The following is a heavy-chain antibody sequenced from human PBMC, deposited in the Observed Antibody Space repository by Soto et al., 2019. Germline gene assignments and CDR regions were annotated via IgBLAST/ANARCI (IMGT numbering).Heavy chain of an antibody. CDR3: ARAPQGSDAFDI. CDR1: GGSISSGDW. V-gene: IGHV4-4*02. Sequence: QVQLRESGPGLVKPSGTLSLTCTVSGGSISSGDWWSWVRQPPGKGLEWIGEIFHSGSTNYNPSLKCRVTMSVDKSKNQFSLKLSSVTAADTAIYYCARAPQGSDAFDIWGQGTMVTVFS. J-gene: IGHJ3*02. CDR2: IFHSGST.